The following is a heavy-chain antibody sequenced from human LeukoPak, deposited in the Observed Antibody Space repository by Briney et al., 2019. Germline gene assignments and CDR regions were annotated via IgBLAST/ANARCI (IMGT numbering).Heavy chain of an antibody. D-gene: IGHD3-9*01. CDR2: IKQGGSEK. V-gene: IGHV3-7*03. CDR3: ARDPELTGYYIRGAFDI. Sequence: GGSLRLSCAASGFTFSSYWMSWVRQAPGKGLEWVANIKQGGSEKFYVDSVKGRFTISRDNAKNSLYLQMNSLRAEDTAVYYCARDPELTGYYIRGAFDIWGQGTMVTVSS. CDR1: GFTFSSYW. J-gene: IGHJ3*02.